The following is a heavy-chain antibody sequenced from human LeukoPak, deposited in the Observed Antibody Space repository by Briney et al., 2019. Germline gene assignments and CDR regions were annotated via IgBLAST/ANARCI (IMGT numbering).Heavy chain of an antibody. Sequence: SVKVSCKASGGTFSSYAISWVRQAPGQGLEWMGGIIPIFGTANYAQKFQGRVTITADESTSTAYMELSSLRSEDTAVYYCARGEHTYYYDSSGYYSRFDYWGQGTLVTVSS. CDR2: IIPIFGTA. D-gene: IGHD3-22*01. V-gene: IGHV1-69*13. J-gene: IGHJ4*02. CDR1: GGTFSSYA. CDR3: ARGEHTYYYDSSGYYSRFDY.